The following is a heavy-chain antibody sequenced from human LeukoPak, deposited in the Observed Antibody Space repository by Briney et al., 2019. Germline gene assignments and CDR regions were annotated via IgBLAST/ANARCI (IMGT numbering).Heavy chain of an antibody. Sequence: SETLSLTCTVSGGPISSYYWSWIRQPPGKGLEWIGYIYYSGSTNYNPSLKSRVTISVDTSKNQFSLKLSSETAADTAVYYCARESRYCSSTSCYRYFDYWGQGTLVTVSS. CDR1: GGPISSYY. CDR3: ARESRYCSSTSCYRYFDY. D-gene: IGHD2-2*01. V-gene: IGHV4-59*01. CDR2: IYYSGST. J-gene: IGHJ4*02.